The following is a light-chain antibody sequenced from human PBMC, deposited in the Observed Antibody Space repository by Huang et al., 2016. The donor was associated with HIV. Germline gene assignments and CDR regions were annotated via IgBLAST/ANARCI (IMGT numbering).Light chain of an antibody. Sequence: DIQMTQSPSSLSASVGDRVTITCRASQGISNSLAWYQQKPGKAPKLLLYAASRLESGVPARFSGSGSGKDYTLTISSLQPEDFATYYCQQYYSTPQTFGQGTKVEIK. J-gene: IGKJ1*01. CDR3: QQYYSTPQT. CDR1: QGISNS. V-gene: IGKV1-NL1*01. CDR2: AAS.